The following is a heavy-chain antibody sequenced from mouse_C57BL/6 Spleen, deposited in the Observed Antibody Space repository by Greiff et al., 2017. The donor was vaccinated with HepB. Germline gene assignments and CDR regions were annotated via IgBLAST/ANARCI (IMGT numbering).Heavy chain of an antibody. CDR3: ARPYYSNYYYFDY. Sequence: VQLQQSGPELVKPGASVKISCKASGYSFTGYYMNWVKQSPEKSLEWIGEINPSTGGTTYNQKFKAKATLTVDKSSSTAYMQLKSLTSEDSAVYYCARPYYSNYYYFDYWGQGTTLTVSS. CDR2: INPSTGGT. CDR1: GYSFTGYY. D-gene: IGHD2-5*01. J-gene: IGHJ2*01. V-gene: IGHV1-42*01.